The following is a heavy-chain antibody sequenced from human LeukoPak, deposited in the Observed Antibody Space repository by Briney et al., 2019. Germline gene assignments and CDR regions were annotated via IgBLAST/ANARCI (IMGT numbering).Heavy chain of an antibody. CDR3: ARGSSWSIYYFDY. CDR1: GFTFSSYG. D-gene: IGHD6-13*01. V-gene: IGHV3-30*03. J-gene: IGHJ4*02. CDR2: ISYDGSNK. Sequence: GGSLRLSCAASGFTFSSYGMSWVRQAPGKGLEWVAVISYDGSNKYYADSVKGRFTISRDNSKNTLYLQMNSLRAEDTAVYYCARGSSWSIYYFDYWGQGTLVTVSS.